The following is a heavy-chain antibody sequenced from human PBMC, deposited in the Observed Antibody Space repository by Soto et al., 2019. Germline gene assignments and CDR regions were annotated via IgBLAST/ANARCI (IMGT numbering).Heavy chain of an antibody. J-gene: IGHJ5*02. V-gene: IGHV3-9*02. CDR2: ISWNSGSI. CDR1: GFTSDDYA. D-gene: IGHD5-18*01. CDR3: AKARYSYGPNWFDP. Sequence: EVQLVESGGGLVQPGRSLRLSCAASGFTSDDYAMHWVRQAPGKGLEWVSGISWNSGSIGYADSVKGRFTISRDNAKNSLYLQMNSLRAEDTALYYCAKARYSYGPNWFDPWGQGTLVTVSS.